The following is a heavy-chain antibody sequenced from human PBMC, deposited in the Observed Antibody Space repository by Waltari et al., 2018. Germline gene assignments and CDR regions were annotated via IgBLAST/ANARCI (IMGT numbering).Heavy chain of an antibody. J-gene: IGHJ4*02. CDR2: VFYRGSA. CDR3: VRDPLNPRGLFEH. D-gene: IGHD2-8*01. V-gene: IGHV4-38-2*02. CDR1: GDPIDNNFC. Sequence: QVRLQESGAVMVKPSETLSLTCTVSGDPIDNNFCWGWVRQPPGKGLEWIGSVFYRGSAYYNSSLRSRVTISIDTSKNQFSLKVTSVTAADTAMYYCVRDPLNPRGLFEHWGQGILVSVSS.